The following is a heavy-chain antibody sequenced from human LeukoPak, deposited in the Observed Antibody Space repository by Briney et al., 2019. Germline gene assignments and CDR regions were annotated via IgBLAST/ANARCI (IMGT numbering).Heavy chain of an antibody. CDR3: ARDTDHSFDY. J-gene: IGHJ4*02. CDR2: ISNSAI. CDR1: GFTFSSYS. D-gene: IGHD4-11*01. V-gene: IGHV3-48*02. Sequence: GGSLRLSCAASGFTFSSYSMNWVRQAPGKGLEWVSYISNSAIYYADSLKGRFTISRDNAKNSLYLQMNSLRDEDTAVYYCARDTDHSFDYWGQGTLVTVSS.